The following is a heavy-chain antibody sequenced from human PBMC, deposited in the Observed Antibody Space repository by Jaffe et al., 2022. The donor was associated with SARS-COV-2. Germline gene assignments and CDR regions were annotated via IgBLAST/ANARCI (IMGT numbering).Heavy chain of an antibody. V-gene: IGHV4-61*02. CDR3: AGGDAYNSGDKFDY. Sequence: QVQLQESGPGLVKPSQTLSLTCTVSGDSISRGSYYWSWIRQPAGKGLEWIGRIYLSGSSNYNPSLKSRVTMSVDTSKSQFSLKLGSVTAADTAVYYCAGGDAYNSGDKFDYWGQGALVTVSS. CDR2: IYLSGSS. CDR1: GDSISRGSYY. J-gene: IGHJ4*02. D-gene: IGHD3-16*01.